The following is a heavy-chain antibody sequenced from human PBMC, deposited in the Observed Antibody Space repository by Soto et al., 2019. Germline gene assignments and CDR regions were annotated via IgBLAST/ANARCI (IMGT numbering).Heavy chain of an antibody. CDR3: ARDVWDITIDYYFDS. Sequence: QVQLQESGPGLVKPSQTLSLTCTVSGGSIGSGDYYWSWIRQPPGKGLEWIGYIHHSGSSQYHPSLRGRVSFSIDTSTNQFSLELRSVTGADTAVYYCARDVWDITIDYYFDSWGQGSLVTVSS. CDR1: GGSIGSGDYY. J-gene: IGHJ4*02. D-gene: IGHD3-10*01. V-gene: IGHV4-30-4*01. CDR2: IHHSGSS.